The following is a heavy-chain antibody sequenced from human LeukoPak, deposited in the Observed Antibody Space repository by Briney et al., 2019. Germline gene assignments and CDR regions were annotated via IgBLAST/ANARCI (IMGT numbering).Heavy chain of an antibody. D-gene: IGHD4-17*01. V-gene: IGHV4-4*07. CDR1: GGSISSYY. CDR2: IYTSGST. CDR3: AREPSLRGDFGDLDY. Sequence: PSETLSLTCTVSGGSISSYYWSWIRQPAGKGLEWIGRIYTSGSTNYNPSLKSRVTMSVDTSKNQFSLKLSSVTAADTAVYYCAREPSLRGDFGDLDYWGQGTLVTVSS. J-gene: IGHJ4*02.